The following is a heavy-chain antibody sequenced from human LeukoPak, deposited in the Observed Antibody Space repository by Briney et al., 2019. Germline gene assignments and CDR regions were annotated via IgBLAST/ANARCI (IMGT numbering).Heavy chain of an antibody. CDR3: GLAAYYYDSSGSDDAFDI. Sequence: AGGSLRLSCSASGFNFNNYAMNWVRQAPGKGLEYVSATSSNGGSTYYADSVKGRCTISRDNSKNTLYLQMSSLRAEDTAVYYCGLAAYYYDSSGSDDAFDIWGQGTMVIVSS. CDR2: TSSNGGST. V-gene: IGHV3-64D*08. CDR1: GFNFNNYA. J-gene: IGHJ3*02. D-gene: IGHD3-22*01.